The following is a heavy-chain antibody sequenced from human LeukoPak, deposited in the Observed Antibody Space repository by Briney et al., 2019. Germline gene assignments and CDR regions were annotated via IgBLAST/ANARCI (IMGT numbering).Heavy chain of an antibody. CDR1: GYTFTGYY. CDR2: INPNSGGT. D-gene: IGHD6-13*01. V-gene: IGHV1-2*02. J-gene: IGHJ5*02. CDR3: ARAPGPTAAAGKGYNWFDP. Sequence: RGASVKVSCKASGYTFTGYYIHWVRQAPGQGLEWMGWINPNSGGTNYAQKFQGRVTMTRDTSFSTAYMELSRLRSDDTAVYYCARAPGPTAAAGKGYNWFDPWGQGTLVTVSS.